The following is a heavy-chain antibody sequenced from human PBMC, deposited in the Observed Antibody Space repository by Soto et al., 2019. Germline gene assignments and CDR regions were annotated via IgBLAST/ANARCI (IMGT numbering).Heavy chain of an antibody. D-gene: IGHD6-19*01. J-gene: IGHJ4*02. CDR2: INPNSGGT. CDR1: GYTFTGYY. Sequence: ASVKVSCKASGYTFTGYYIHWVRQAPGQGLEWMGWINPNSGGTKYAQKFQGRVTLTRDTSISTAYMELSSLRSDDTAVYYCARVYTSGLYFFDYWGQGTLVTVSS. CDR3: ARVYTSGLYFFDY. V-gene: IGHV1-2*02.